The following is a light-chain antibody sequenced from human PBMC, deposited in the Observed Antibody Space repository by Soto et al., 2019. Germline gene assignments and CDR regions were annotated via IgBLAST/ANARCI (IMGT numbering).Light chain of an antibody. CDR1: SSDVGGYNY. CDR2: GVT. V-gene: IGLV2-14*01. J-gene: IGLJ2*01. CDR3: CSYTTTTTLV. Sequence: QSALTQPASASGSPGQSITISCTGTSSDVGGYNYVSWYQQHPGKAPKVMIYGVTHRPSGVSNRFSGSKSVNTASLTISGLQAEDEAAYYCCSYTTTTTLVFGGGTKLTVL.